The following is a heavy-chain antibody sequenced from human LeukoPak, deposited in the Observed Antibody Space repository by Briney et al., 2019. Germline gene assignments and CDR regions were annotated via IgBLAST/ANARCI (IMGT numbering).Heavy chain of an antibody. Sequence: ASVKVSCKVSRYTLTELSMHWVRQAPGKGLEWMGGFDPEDGETIYAQKFQGRVTMTEDTSTDTAYMELSSLRSEDTAVYYCATRGITGTTSLSYWGQGTLVTVSS. CDR3: ATRGITGTTSLSY. D-gene: IGHD1-7*01. CDR2: FDPEDGET. J-gene: IGHJ4*02. V-gene: IGHV1-24*01. CDR1: RYTLTELS.